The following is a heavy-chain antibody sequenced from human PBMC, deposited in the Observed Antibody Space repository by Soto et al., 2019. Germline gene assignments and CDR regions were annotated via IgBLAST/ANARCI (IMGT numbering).Heavy chain of an antibody. V-gene: IGHV4-34*01. D-gene: IGHD3-10*01. J-gene: IGHJ4*02. CDR3: ARGPPHYYGSGSYPQD. Sequence: SETLSLTCAVYGGSFSGYYWSWIRQPPGKGLEWIGEINHSGSTNYNPSLKSRVTISVDTSKNQFSLKLSSVTAADTAVYYCARGPPHYYGSGSYPQDWGQGTLVTVSS. CDR1: GGSFSGYY. CDR2: INHSGST.